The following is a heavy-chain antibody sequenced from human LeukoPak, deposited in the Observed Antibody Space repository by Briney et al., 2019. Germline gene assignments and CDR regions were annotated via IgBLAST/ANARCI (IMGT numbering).Heavy chain of an antibody. V-gene: IGHV3-33*01. CDR3: ARDWADSGSDY. J-gene: IGHJ4*02. Sequence: GGSLRLSCPASGFTSGSFGIHWVRQAPGKGLGWVALIWYDGSKQYYADSVKGRFTISRDNSKSTVYLQMNSLRAEDTAVYFCARDWADSGSDYWGQGTLVIVSS. D-gene: IGHD5-12*01. CDR1: GFTSGSFG. CDR2: IWYDGSKQ.